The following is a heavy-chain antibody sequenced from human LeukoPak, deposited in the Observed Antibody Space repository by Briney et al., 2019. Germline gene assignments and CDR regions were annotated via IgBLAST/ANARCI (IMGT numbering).Heavy chain of an antibody. CDR3: TRGYSGTYRVDY. J-gene: IGHJ4*02. D-gene: IGHD1-26*01. CDR1: GFTFSNYW. V-gene: IGHV3-74*01. CDR2: INPDGSNT. Sequence: PGGSLRLSCAASGFTFSNYWMHWVRQAPGKGLVWVSRINPDGSNTTYADSVKGRFTISRDNAKNTLYLQMDSLRTEDTAVYYCTRGYSGTYRVDYWGQGTLVTVSS.